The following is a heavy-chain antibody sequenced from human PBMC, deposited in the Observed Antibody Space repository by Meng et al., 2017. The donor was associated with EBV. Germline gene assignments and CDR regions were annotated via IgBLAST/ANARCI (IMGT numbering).Heavy chain of an antibody. CDR3: ASHPAYSGSYDGGY. V-gene: IGHV3-11*01. D-gene: IGHD1-26*01. CDR1: GFIFSDYD. J-gene: IGHJ4*02. CDR2: ISSSGSTI. Sequence: VACGGVLVKPGGSLRLSCGASGFIFSDYDMSWIRQAPGKGLEWVSDISSSGSTIYYADSVKGRFTISRDNAKNSLYLQMNSLRAEDTAVYYCASHPAYSGSYDGGYWGQGTLVTVSS.